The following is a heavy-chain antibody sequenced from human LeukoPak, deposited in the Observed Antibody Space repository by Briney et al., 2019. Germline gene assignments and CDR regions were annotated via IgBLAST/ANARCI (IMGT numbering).Heavy chain of an antibody. V-gene: IGHV1-8*01. J-gene: IGHJ4*02. CDR2: KNPNSGNS. CDR1: GYTFTNYD. Sequence: ASVKVSCKASGYTFTNYDINWVRQATGQGLEWMGYKNPNSGNSAYAQKFQGRVTITTDASISTAYMELSGLRSEDTALYYCTREGLDYWGRGTLVTASS. CDR3: TREGLDY.